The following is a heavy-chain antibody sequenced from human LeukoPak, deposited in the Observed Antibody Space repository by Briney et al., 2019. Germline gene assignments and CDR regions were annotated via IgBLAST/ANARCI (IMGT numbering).Heavy chain of an antibody. D-gene: IGHD2-2*01. CDR2: IYPGDSDT. CDR1: GYSFTSYW. J-gene: IGHJ4*02. CDR3: ARRYCSSTSCYYFDY. V-gene: IGHV5-51*01. Sequence: GESLKISCKGSGYSFTSYWIGWVRQMPGKGLEWMGIIYPGDSDTRYSPSFQGQVTISADKSISTAYLQWSSLKASDTAMYYRARRYCSSTSCYYFDYWGQGTLVTVSS.